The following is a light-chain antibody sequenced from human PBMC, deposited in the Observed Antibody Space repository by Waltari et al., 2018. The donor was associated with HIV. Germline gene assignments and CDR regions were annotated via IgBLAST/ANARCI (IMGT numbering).Light chain of an antibody. CDR2: RNE. J-gene: IGLJ3*02. V-gene: IGLV1-47*01. CDR1: SSTIGRKY. CDR3: ASWDDSLSGWV. Sequence: QPVLTQPPSASGTPGPQVTISCSGSSSTIGRKYVYSYQQLPGTAPKLLMYRNEQRPSGVPDRFSGSKSGTSASLAISGLRSEDEADYYCASWDDSLSGWVFGGGTKLTVL.